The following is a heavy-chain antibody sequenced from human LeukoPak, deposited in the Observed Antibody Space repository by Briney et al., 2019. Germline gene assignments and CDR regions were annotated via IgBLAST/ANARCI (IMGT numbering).Heavy chain of an antibody. D-gene: IGHD3-16*01. V-gene: IGHV3-30*02. Sequence: GASLRLSCAASGFTFSTYGMHWVRQAPGKGLEWLTFMRYDGSYEFYGDSVMDRFTISRDNSNNTLYLQMNSLRAEDTALYYCAKDRSDYVWGTAMRPYYFDYWGQGTLVTVSS. CDR1: GFTFSTYG. J-gene: IGHJ4*02. CDR2: MRYDGSYE. CDR3: AKDRSDYVWGTAMRPYYFDY.